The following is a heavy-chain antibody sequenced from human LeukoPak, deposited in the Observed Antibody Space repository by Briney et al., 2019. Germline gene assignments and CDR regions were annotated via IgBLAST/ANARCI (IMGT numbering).Heavy chain of an antibody. D-gene: IGHD3-10*01. CDR1: VGSISSSKYY. CDR3: ARGLWFGDENPPYFDY. Sequence: PSQTLSLTCTVAVGSISSSKYYWSWIRYPAGKGLERIERIYTSGTTNYNPSLKSRVTISIDTSKNQFSLKLSSVTAADTAVYYCARGLWFGDENPPYFDYWGQGTLVTVSS. J-gene: IGHJ4*02. V-gene: IGHV4-61*02. CDR2: IYTSGTT.